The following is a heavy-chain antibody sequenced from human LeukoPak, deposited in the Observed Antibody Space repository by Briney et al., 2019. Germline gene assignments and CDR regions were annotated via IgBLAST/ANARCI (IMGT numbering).Heavy chain of an antibody. V-gene: IGHV3-21*01. CDR1: GFTFRSYS. CDR3: ARDLSLAAPGGFDY. CDR2: ISSSSTYI. Sequence: GGSLRLSCAASGFTFRSYSMNWVRQAPGKGLEWVSTISSSSTYIYYADSVKGRFTISRDNAENSVYLQMDSLRGDGTAVYYCARDLSLAAPGGFDYWGQGTLVTVSS. D-gene: IGHD6-6*01. J-gene: IGHJ4*02.